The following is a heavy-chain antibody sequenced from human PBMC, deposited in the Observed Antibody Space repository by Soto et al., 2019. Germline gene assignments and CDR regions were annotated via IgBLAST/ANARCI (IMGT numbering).Heavy chain of an antibody. J-gene: IGHJ4*02. D-gene: IGHD6-13*01. V-gene: IGHV4-30-2*01. CDR2: IYHSGST. CDR3: ARRYSSSFDY. CDR1: GGSISSGGYS. Sequence: LSLTCAASGGSISSGGYSWSWIRQPPGKGLEWIGYIYHSGSTYYNPSLKSRVTISVDRSKNQFSLKLSSVTAADTAVYYCARRYSSSFDYWGQGTLVTVSS.